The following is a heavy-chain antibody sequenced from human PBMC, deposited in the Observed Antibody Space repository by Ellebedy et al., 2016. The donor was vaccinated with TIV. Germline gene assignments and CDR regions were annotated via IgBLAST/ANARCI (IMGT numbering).Heavy chain of an antibody. D-gene: IGHD3-22*01. J-gene: IGHJ3*02. CDR3: ARQYPYDSSGFDAFDI. Sequence: MPSETLSLTCTVSGGSINNHYWSWLRQAPGKGLEWIAYIYYSGKTNYNHSLKSRGTISIDTSMSQFSLKLSSVTAADTAVYYCARQYPYDSSGFDAFDIWGQGTMVTVSS. CDR1: GGSINNHY. V-gene: IGHV4-59*08. CDR2: IYYSGKT.